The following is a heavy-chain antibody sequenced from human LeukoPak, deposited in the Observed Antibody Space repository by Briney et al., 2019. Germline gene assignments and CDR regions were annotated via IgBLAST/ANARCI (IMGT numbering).Heavy chain of an antibody. J-gene: IGHJ4*02. V-gene: IGHV3-23*01. Sequence: GGSLRLSCAASGFAFSNYAMSWVRQAPGKGLEWVSSLSGGGDSRYYADSVVGRFTISRDNSKNTLYLQMNSLRAEDTAVYYCAKAVRSMVTGGGYFDSWGQGTLVTVYS. CDR1: GFAFSNYA. CDR3: AKAVRSMVTGGGYFDS. CDR2: LSGGGDSR. D-gene: IGHD3-10*01.